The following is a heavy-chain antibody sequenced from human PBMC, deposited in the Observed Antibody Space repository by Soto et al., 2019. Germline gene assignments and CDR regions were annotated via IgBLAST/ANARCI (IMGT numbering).Heavy chain of an antibody. CDR1: GHTLASYD. CDR3: ARDPFYGGFDS. V-gene: IGHV1-8*01. J-gene: IGHJ5*01. Sequence: QVQLVQSGAEVRKPGASVKVSCKASGHTLASYDINWVRQATGQGLEWMGWMTPDSGDTGYAQKFQGRVTRTWDTSRTTAYMELSSRRSDDTAVYYGARDPFYGGFDSWGQGTLVTVSS. CDR2: MTPDSGDT. D-gene: IGHD3-16*01.